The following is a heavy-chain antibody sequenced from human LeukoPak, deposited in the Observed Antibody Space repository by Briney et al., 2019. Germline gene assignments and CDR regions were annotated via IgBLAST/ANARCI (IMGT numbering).Heavy chain of an antibody. Sequence: ASVKVSCKTSGYTFNAYYMHWVRQAPGQGLEWMGWINPNSGGTNYAQKFQGRVTMTRDTSISTAYMELSRLRSDDTAVYYCARGRYYYYYYMDVWGKGTTVTVSS. CDR2: INPNSGGT. V-gene: IGHV1-2*02. J-gene: IGHJ6*03. CDR3: ARGRYYYYYYMDV. CDR1: GYTFNAYY.